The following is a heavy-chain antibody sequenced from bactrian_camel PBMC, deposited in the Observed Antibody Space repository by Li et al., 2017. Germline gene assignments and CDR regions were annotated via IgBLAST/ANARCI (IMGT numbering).Heavy chain of an antibody. J-gene: IGHJ4*01. CDR2: IDRDGTT. D-gene: IGHD2*01. Sequence: VQLVESGGGVAQAGGSLRLSCAASKLMTTNYNMAWFRQAPGKEREGVAVIDRDGTTTYADDVKGRFTISQNNAKNILYLEMNSLKVDDTAVYICAAEGALNGGICYGNPNYWGQGTQVTVSS. CDR3: AAEGALNGGICYGNPNY. V-gene: IGHV3S53*01. CDR1: KLMTTNYN.